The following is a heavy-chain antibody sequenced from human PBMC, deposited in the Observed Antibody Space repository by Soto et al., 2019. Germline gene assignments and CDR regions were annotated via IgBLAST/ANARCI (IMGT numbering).Heavy chain of an antibody. CDR2: INPSGGGT. D-gene: IGHD3-22*01. J-gene: IGHJ4*02. Sequence: ASVKVSCKASGYTFTNYYMHWVRQAPGQGLEWMGVINPSGGGTAYTQKFQGRVTMTRDTSTSTVYMELSSLRAEDTAVYYRARDAKKYYDSSGYTFPDYWGQGTLVTVSS. CDR3: ARDAKKYYDSSGYTFPDY. CDR1: GYTFTNYY. V-gene: IGHV1-46*03.